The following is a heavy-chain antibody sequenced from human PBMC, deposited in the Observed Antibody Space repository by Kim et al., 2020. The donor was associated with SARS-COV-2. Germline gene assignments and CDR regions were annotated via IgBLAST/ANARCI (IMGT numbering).Heavy chain of an antibody. Sequence: SETLSLTCTVSGGSISSSSYYWGWIRQPPGKGLEWIGSIYYSGSTYYNPSLKSRVTISVDTSKNQFSLKLSSVTAADTAVYYCARPIGTLAPMDVWGQGTTVTVSS. D-gene: IGHD6-13*01. J-gene: IGHJ6*02. V-gene: IGHV4-39*01. CDR2: IYYSGST. CDR1: GGSISSSSYY. CDR3: ARPIGTLAPMDV.